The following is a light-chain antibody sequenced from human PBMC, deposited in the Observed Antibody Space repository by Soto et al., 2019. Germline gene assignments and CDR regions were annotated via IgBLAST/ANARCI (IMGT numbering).Light chain of an antibody. CDR2: DAS. J-gene: IGKJ4*01. CDR1: QTIRTW. V-gene: IGKV1-5*01. Sequence: DIQMTQSPSTLSASVGDRVTITCRASQTIRTWLAWFQQKPGKAPKLLIYDASILEGGVPSRFSGSGSGTEFTLPISSLQPDDFATYYCQHYNGHFGGGTKVEIK. CDR3: QHYNGH.